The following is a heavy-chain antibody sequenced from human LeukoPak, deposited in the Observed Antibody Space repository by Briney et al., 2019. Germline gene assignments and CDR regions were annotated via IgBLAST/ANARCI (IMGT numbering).Heavy chain of an antibody. V-gene: IGHV4-38-2*02. CDR2: IYHSGST. Sequence: PSETLSLTCTVSGHSISSGYYWGWVRQPPGKGLEWIGSIYHSGSTYCNPSLKSRVTISVDTSKNQFSLKLTSVTAADTAVYYCARKTTMTTDYWGQGTLVTVSS. J-gene: IGHJ4*02. D-gene: IGHD4-17*01. CDR1: GHSISSGYY. CDR3: ARKTTMTTDY.